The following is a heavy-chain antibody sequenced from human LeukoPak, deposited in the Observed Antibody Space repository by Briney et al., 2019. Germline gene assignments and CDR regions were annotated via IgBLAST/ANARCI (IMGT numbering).Heavy chain of an antibody. Sequence: GGSLRLSCTASGFTFGDYAMSWVRQAPGKGLEWVGFIRSKAYGGTTEYAASVKGRFTISRDDSKNTLYLQMDSLRSEDTAVYYCARCVATAMVTYFFDYWGQGTLVTVSS. J-gene: IGHJ4*02. CDR1: GFTFGDYA. CDR2: IRSKAYGGTT. D-gene: IGHD5-18*01. V-gene: IGHV3-49*04. CDR3: ARCVATAMVTYFFDY.